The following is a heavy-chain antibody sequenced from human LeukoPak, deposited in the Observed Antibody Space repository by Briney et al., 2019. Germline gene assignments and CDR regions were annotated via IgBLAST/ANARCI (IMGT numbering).Heavy chain of an antibody. Sequence: SETLSLTCTVSGDSITTYYWSWVRQPPLKGLEWIGYIYSTGDTSYNPSLESRVSISMDTSKNHFSLEITSVTAADTAVYYCARGSRVYDRSGFHTWHDYWGHGTLVTVSS. D-gene: IGHD3-22*01. V-gene: IGHV4-59*01. CDR3: ARGSRVYDRSGFHTWHDY. CDR1: GDSITTYY. CDR2: IYSTGDT. J-gene: IGHJ4*03.